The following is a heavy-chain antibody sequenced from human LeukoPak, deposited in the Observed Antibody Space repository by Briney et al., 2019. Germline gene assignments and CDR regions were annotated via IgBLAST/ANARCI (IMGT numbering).Heavy chain of an antibody. CDR1: GYSLTSGYY. J-gene: IGHJ3*02. D-gene: IGHD4-23*01. CDR2: IFHSGST. Sequence: SETPSLTCTVSGYSLTSGYYWGWIRQPPGKGLEWIASIFHSGSTFYNPSVKSRVTITVDTSKNQFSLTLRSVTAADTAVYYCARDTLEYSNSPDALDIWGQGTMVTVSS. CDR3: ARDTLEYSNSPDALDI. V-gene: IGHV4-38-2*02.